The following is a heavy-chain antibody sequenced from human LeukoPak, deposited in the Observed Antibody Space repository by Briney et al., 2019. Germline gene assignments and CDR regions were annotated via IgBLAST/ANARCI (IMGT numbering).Heavy chain of an antibody. CDR2: INHSGST. CDR1: GGSFSGYY. CDR3: ARFCYYDSSGYPNAFDI. D-gene: IGHD3-22*01. Sequence: SETLSLTCAVYGGSFSGYYWSWIRQPPGKGLEWIGEINHSGSTNYNASLKSRVTISVDTSKNQFSLNLSSVTAADTAVYYCARFCYYDSSGYPNAFDIWGQGTMVTVSS. J-gene: IGHJ3*02. V-gene: IGHV4-34*01.